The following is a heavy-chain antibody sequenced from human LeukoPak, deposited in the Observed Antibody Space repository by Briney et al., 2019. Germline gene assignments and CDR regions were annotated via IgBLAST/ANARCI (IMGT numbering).Heavy chain of an antibody. CDR3: ARDGLYHLGYYYGMDV. CDR2: ISSSSYI. D-gene: IGHD1-14*01. J-gene: IGHJ6*02. CDR1: GFTFSSYS. V-gene: IGHV3-21*01. Sequence: PGGSLRLSCAASGFTFSSYSMNWVRQAPGKGLEWVSSISSSSYIYYADSVKGRFTISRDNAKNSLYLQMNSLRAEDTAVYYCARDGLYHLGYYYGMDVWGQGTTVTVSS.